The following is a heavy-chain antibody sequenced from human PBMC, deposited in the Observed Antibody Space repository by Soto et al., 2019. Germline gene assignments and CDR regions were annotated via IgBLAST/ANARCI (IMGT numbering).Heavy chain of an antibody. J-gene: IGHJ6*02. CDR2: INHSGST. Sequence: SETLSLTCAVYGGSFSGYYWSWIRQPPGKGLEWIGEINHSGSTNYNPPLKSRVTISVDTSKNQFSLKLSSVTAADTAVYYCARLPLYSSSCYYYFYGMDVWGQGTTVTVSS. V-gene: IGHV4-34*01. D-gene: IGHD6-13*01. CDR1: GGSFSGYY. CDR3: ARLPLYSSSCYYYFYGMDV.